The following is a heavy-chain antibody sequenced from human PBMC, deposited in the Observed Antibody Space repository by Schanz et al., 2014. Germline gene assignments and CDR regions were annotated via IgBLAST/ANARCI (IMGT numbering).Heavy chain of an antibody. CDR2: ISGGGGTT. D-gene: IGHD1-1*01. CDR3: AKKVPAYNPFDS. Sequence: EVQLLESGGGLVEPGGSLRLSCAASGFSFSSYAMGWVRQAPGKGLEWVSAISGGGGTTYYADSVKGRFTISRDNSKNTLYLQMDSLRAEDTAVYFCAKKVPAYNPFDSWGQGTLVTVSS. V-gene: IGHV3-23*01. J-gene: IGHJ4*02. CDR1: GFSFSSYA.